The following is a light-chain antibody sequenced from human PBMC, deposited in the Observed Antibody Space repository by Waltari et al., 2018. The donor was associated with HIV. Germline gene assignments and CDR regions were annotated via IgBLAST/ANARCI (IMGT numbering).Light chain of an antibody. CDR3: QQFYYWPRT. Sequence: EIVMTQSPVALSVSPGDRVTLSCRASESVGSFFAWYQQRPGQGPSRLMHGVSTRASGVSARFSGSGSGTEVNLTITSLQSDDSAMYFCQQFYYWPRTFGQGTKVEVK. CDR2: GVS. V-gene: IGKV3-15*01. CDR1: ESVGSF. J-gene: IGKJ1*01.